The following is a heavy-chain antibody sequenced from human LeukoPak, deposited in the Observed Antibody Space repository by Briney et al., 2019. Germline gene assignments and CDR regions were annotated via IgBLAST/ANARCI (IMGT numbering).Heavy chain of an antibody. J-gene: IGHJ4*02. V-gene: IGHV3-48*03. D-gene: IGHD4-17*01. CDR3: XRVSPNTVTTLQYFDY. Sequence: GSXXXSCXASGFTFSSYEMNWVRQAPGKGLEWVSYISSSGRTIYYADSVKGRFTFSRENAKNSMYLKVNRVRAEDTAVYYCXRVSPNTVTTLQYFDYWGQGTLVTVSS. CDR1: GFTFSSYE. CDR2: ISSSGRTI.